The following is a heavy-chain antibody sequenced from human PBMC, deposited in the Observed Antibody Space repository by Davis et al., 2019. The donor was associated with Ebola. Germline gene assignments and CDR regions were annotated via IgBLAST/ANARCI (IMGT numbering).Heavy chain of an antibody. D-gene: IGHD2-15*01. CDR3: ASPYLAKSAAATSRVDY. V-gene: IGHV3-30-3*01. CDR1: GFTFSSYA. CDR2: ISYDGSNK. Sequence: GESLKISCAASGFTFSSYAMHWVRQAPGKGLEWVALISYDGSNKYYADSVKGRFTISRDNSKTTLYLQMNSLRAEDTAVYYCASPYLAKSAAATSRVDYWGQGTLVTVSS. J-gene: IGHJ4*02.